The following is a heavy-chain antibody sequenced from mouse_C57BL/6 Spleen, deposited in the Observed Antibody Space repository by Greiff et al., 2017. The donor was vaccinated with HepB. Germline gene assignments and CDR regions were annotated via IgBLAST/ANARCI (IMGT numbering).Heavy chain of an antibody. J-gene: IGHJ4*01. D-gene: IGHD2-4*01. CDR2: ISSGGSYT. V-gene: IGHV5-6*01. Sequence: EVKLMESGGDLVKPGGSLKLSCAASGFTFSSYGMSWVRQTPDKRLEWVATISSGGSYTYYPDSVKGRFTISRDNAKNTLYLQMSSLKSEDTAMYYCARPYDYDPYYYAMDYWGQGTSVTVSS. CDR3: ARPYDYDPYYYAMDY. CDR1: GFTFSSYG.